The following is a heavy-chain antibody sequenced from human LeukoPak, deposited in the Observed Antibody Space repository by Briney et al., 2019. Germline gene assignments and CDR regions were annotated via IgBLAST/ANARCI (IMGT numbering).Heavy chain of an antibody. CDR3: ARDRDIIVVVPAGGFDP. CDR1: GFTVSSNY. J-gene: IGHJ5*02. CDR2: IYSGGST. V-gene: IGHV3-66*01. D-gene: IGHD2-2*01. Sequence: PGGSLRLSCAASGFTVSSNYMSWVRQAPGKGLEWVSVIYSGGSTYYADSVKGRFTISRDNSKNTLYLQMNSLRAEDTAVYYCARDRDIIVVVPAGGFDPWGQGTLVTVSS.